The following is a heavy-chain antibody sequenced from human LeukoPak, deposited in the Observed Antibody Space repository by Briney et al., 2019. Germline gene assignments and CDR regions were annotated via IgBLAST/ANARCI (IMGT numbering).Heavy chain of an antibody. V-gene: IGHV1-18*03. CDR1: GYTFTSYD. J-gene: IGHJ5*02. D-gene: IGHD6-19*01. Sequence: ASVKVSCKASGYTFTSYDISWVRQAPGQGLEWMGWISCYNGDTNYAQKLQGRVTLSTDTPTTTVYMELRSLRSDDMAVYYCARDPSNTSGWKTWFDTWGQGTPVTVSS. CDR3: ARDPSNTSGWKTWFDT. CDR2: ISCYNGDT.